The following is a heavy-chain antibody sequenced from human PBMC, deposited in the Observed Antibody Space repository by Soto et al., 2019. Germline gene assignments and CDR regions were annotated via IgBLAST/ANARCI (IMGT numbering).Heavy chain of an antibody. V-gene: IGHV4-59*01. CDR2: IYYSGST. J-gene: IGHJ6*03. Sequence: SETLSLTCTVSGGSISSYYWSWIRQPPGKGLEWIGYIYYSGSTNYNPSLKSRVTISVDTSKNQFSLKLSSVTAADTAVYYCVREVHLVATTDYYYYYYMDVWGKGTTVTVSS. CDR3: VREVHLVATTDYYYYYYMDV. CDR1: GGSISSYY. D-gene: IGHD5-12*01.